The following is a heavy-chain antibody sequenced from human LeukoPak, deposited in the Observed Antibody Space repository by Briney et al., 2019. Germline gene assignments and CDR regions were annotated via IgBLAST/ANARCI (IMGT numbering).Heavy chain of an antibody. CDR3: ARDDSCIAAAASGEFDY. J-gene: IGHJ4*02. D-gene: IGHD6-13*01. CDR1: GFTFSSYS. Sequence: GGSLRLSCAASGFTFSSYSMNWVRQAPGKGLEWVSSISSSSSYIYYADSVKGRFTISRENAKNSLYLQMNSLRAEDTAVYYCARDDSCIAAAASGEFDYWGEGTLVTVCS. CDR2: ISSSSSYI. V-gene: IGHV3-21*01.